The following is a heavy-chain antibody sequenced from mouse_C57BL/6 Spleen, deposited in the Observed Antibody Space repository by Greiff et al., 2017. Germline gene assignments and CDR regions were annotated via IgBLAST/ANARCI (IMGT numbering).Heavy chain of an antibody. Sequence: QVQLQQSGAELVQPGASVKLSCKASGYNFTEYTLHWVKQRSGHGLEWIGWFYTGSGSIKYNEKFKDKATLTADKSSSTVYMELSRVTSEDSAVDFCARHEVVDDYPFAYWGQGTLVTVSA. D-gene: IGHD2-4*01. CDR3: ARHEVVDDYPFAY. CDR1: GYNFTEYT. J-gene: IGHJ3*01. CDR2: FYTGSGSI. V-gene: IGHV1-62-2*01.